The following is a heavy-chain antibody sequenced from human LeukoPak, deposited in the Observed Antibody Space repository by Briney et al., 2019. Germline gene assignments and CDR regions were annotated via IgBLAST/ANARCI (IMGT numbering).Heavy chain of an antibody. D-gene: IGHD5-12*01. V-gene: IGHV4-30-4*01. J-gene: IGHJ4*01. CDR3: ARSIICGYPKYYCDY. CDR1: GGSISSGDYY. Sequence: SETLSLTCTVSGGSISSGDYYWSWIRQPPGKGLEWIGYIYYSGSTYYNPSLKSRVTISVDTSKNQFSLKLSSVTAADTAVNHCARSIICGYPKYYCDYWGHGTLCTVSS. CDR2: IYYSGST.